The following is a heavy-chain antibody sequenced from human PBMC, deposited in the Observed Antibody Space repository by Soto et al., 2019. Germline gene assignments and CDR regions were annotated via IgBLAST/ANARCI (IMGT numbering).Heavy chain of an antibody. Sequence: ASVKVFCKTSGYTFTRYYIHWVRRAPGQGLEWMGWINPNSGDTKYAQRFQGRVTMTKDTSITTAYMELTRLRSDDTAVYFCARQLAYCGGDCYTEPVDYWGQGTLVTVSS. D-gene: IGHD2-21*02. V-gene: IGHV1-2*02. CDR3: ARQLAYCGGDCYTEPVDY. CDR2: INPNSGDT. J-gene: IGHJ4*02. CDR1: GYTFTRYY.